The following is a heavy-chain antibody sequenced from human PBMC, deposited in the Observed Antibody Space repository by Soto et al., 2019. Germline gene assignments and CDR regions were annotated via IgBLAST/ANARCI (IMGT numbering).Heavy chain of an antibody. CDR2: IYYSGST. D-gene: IGHD3-22*01. J-gene: IGHJ4*02. V-gene: IGHV4-30-4*01. Sequence: SETLSLTCTVSGGSISSVDYYWSWTRQPPGKGLEWIGYIYYSGSTYSNPSLKSRVTISVNTSKNQFSLKLSSVTAADTDVYSCARGLYDSSGYNDYWGQGTLVTVSS. CDR1: GGSISSVDYY. CDR3: ARGLYDSSGYNDY.